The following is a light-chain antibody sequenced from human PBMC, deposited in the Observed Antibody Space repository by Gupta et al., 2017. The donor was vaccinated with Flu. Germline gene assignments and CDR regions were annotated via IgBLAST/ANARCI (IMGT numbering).Light chain of an antibody. Sequence: SSLSASVGDRVTITCRASQSVSSYLNWYQQKPGKAPKLLIYAASSLQSGVPSRFSGSGSGTDFTLTISSLQPEDFATYYCQQTYTTPRFTFGPGTKVYI. CDR2: AAS. CDR3: QQTYTTPRFT. V-gene: IGKV1-39*01. J-gene: IGKJ3*01. CDR1: QSVSSY.